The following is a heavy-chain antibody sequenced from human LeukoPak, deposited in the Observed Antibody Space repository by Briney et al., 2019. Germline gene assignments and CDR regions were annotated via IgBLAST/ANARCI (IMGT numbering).Heavy chain of an antibody. CDR3: ARDSSGWYVWFDP. V-gene: IGHV4-59*12. J-gene: IGHJ5*02. CDR1: GGSISSYY. Sequence: PSETLSLTCTVSGGSISSYYWSWIRQPPGKGLEWIGYIYYSGSTNYNPSLKSRVTMSVDASKNQFSLKLSSVTAADTAVYYCARDSSGWYVWFDPWGQGTLVTVSS. CDR2: IYYSGST. D-gene: IGHD6-19*01.